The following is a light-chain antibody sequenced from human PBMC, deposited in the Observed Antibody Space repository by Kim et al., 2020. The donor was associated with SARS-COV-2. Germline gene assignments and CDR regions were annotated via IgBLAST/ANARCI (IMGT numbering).Light chain of an antibody. CDR2: DAS. J-gene: IGKJ4*01. CDR3: QESSSWPLT. Sequence: EIVLTQSPATLSLSPGEGATLSCRASQSVSTFLAWYQQKHGQAPRLLIYDASNRATGIPGRFSGSGSGTDFTLTISSLEPEDFAIYYCQESSSWPLTFGGGTKVDIK. V-gene: IGKV3-11*01. CDR1: QSVSTF.